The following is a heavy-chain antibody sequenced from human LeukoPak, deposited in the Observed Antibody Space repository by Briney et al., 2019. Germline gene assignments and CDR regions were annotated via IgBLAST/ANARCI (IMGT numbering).Heavy chain of an antibody. CDR3: ARPGISGSYFY. CDR1: GFTFSSYW. V-gene: IGHV3-7*01. D-gene: IGHD1-26*01. CDR2: IKQDGSEK. Sequence: GGSLRLSCLASGFTFSSYWMSWVRQAPGKGLEWVANIKQDGSEKYYVDSVKGRFTISRDNAKNSLYLQMNSLRVEDTAVYYCARPGISGSYFYWGQGTLVTVSS. J-gene: IGHJ4*02.